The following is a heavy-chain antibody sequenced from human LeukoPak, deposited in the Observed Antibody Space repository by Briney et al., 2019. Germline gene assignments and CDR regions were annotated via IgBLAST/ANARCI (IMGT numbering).Heavy chain of an antibody. Sequence: GGSLRLSCAASGFTFSSYAMSWVRQAPGKGLEWVSAISGSGGSTYYADSVKGRFTISGDNSKNTLYLQMNSLRAEDTAVYYCAKPITIFGVVIDYDYWGQGTLVTVSS. CDR1: GFTFSSYA. CDR2: ISGSGGST. V-gene: IGHV3-23*01. D-gene: IGHD3-3*01. CDR3: AKPITIFGVVIDYDY. J-gene: IGHJ4*02.